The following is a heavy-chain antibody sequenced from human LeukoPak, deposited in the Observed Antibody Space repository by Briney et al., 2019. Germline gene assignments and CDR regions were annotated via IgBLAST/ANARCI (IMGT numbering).Heavy chain of an antibody. CDR3: ATPRGPVRGVIFPFDY. Sequence: GGSLRLSCAASGFTFSSYAMSWVRQAPGKGLEWVSAISGSGGSTYYADSVKGRFTISRDNSKNTLYLQMNSLRAEDTAVYYCATPRGPVRGVIFPFDYWGQGTLVTVSS. V-gene: IGHV3-23*01. J-gene: IGHJ4*02. CDR2: ISGSGGST. D-gene: IGHD3-10*01. CDR1: GFTFSSYA.